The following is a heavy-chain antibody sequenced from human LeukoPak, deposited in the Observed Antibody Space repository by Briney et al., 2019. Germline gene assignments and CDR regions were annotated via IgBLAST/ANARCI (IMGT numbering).Heavy chain of an antibody. V-gene: IGHV4-59*01. CDR3: ARGTGSGYTDY. CDR1: GGSISSYY. D-gene: IGHD3-22*01. J-gene: IGHJ4*02. CDR2: IYYSGST. Sequence: KSSETLSLTCTVSGGSISSYYWSWIRQPPGKGLEWIGYIYYSGSTNYNPSLKSRVTISVDTSKNQFSLKLSTVTAADTAVYYCARGTGSGYTDYWGQGTLVTVSS.